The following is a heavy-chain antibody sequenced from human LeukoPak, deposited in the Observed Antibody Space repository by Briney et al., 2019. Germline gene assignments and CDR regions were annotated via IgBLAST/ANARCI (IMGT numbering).Heavy chain of an antibody. D-gene: IGHD1-26*01. Sequence: PGGSLRLSCAASGFTFSSYWMHWVRQAPGKRLVWVSRINSDGSSTSYADSVKGRFTISRDNAKNTLYLQMNSLRAEDTAVYYCARTPLVGATAYFDYWGQGTLVTVSS. V-gene: IGHV3-74*01. CDR3: ARTPLVGATAYFDY. CDR1: GFTFSSYW. CDR2: INSDGSST. J-gene: IGHJ4*02.